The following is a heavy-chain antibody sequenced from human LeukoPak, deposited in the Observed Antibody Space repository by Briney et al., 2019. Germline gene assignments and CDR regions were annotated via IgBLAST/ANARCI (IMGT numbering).Heavy chain of an antibody. CDR2: IYDSGST. CDR3: ASLTTADAFDI. J-gene: IGHJ3*02. CDR1: GGSISSYY. V-gene: IGHV4-59*01. D-gene: IGHD3-22*01. Sequence: PSETLSLTCTVSGGSISSYYWSWIRQPPGKGLEWIGYIYDSGSTNYNPSLKSRVTISVDTSKNQFFLKLSSVTAADTAVFYCASLTTADAFDIWGQGTMVTVSS.